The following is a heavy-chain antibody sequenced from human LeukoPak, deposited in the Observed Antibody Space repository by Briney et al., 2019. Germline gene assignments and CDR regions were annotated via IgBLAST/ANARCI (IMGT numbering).Heavy chain of an antibody. CDR3: ARAEDDYYDSSGLHMDV. CDR1: GGSISSSSYY. CDR2: IYYSGST. V-gene: IGHV4-61*05. J-gene: IGHJ6*02. D-gene: IGHD3-22*01. Sequence: SETLSLTCTVSGGSISSSSYYWSWIRQPPGKGLEWIGYIYYSGSTNYNPSLKSRVTISVDTSKNQFSLKLSSATAADTAVYYCARAEDDYYDSSGLHMDVWGQGTTVTVSS.